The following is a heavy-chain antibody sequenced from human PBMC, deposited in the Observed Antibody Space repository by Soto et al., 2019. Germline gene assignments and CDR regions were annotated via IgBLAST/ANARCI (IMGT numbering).Heavy chain of an antibody. CDR2: IYYTGIT. V-gene: IGHV4-31*03. Sequence: QVQLQESGPGLVKPSQTLSLTCSVSGGSISRASYYWTWIRQHPGKGLEWIGYIYYTGITHYSPSLRTRVTISVDTSNSQFSLNLNSVTAADTAVYYCATGTSSWFESWGQGTRVTVSS. D-gene: IGHD2-2*01. J-gene: IGHJ5*01. CDR1: GGSISRASYY. CDR3: ATGTSSWFES.